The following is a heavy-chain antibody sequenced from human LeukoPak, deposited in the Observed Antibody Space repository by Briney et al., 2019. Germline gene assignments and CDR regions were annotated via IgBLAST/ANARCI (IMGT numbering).Heavy chain of an antibody. CDR1: GYSFTRYF. V-gene: IGHV1-46*01. CDR3: ARGCSSTTCSYDAGDRLFDC. Sequence: GASVKVSCKASGYSFTRYFIHWVRQAPGQGLEWMGIINPSGGSTSYAQRFQGRVTMTRDTSTSTVYMELSSLISEDTAVYYCARGCSSTTCSYDAGDRLFDCWGQGTLVTVSS. D-gene: IGHD2-2*01. CDR2: INPSGGST. J-gene: IGHJ4*02.